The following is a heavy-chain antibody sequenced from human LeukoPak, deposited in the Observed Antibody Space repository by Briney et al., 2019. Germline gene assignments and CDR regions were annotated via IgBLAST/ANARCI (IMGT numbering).Heavy chain of an antibody. V-gene: IGHV3-23*01. J-gene: IGHJ4*01. Sequence: GGSLRLSCAASGFTFSVYVMSWVRQAPGKGLEWVSVISVPGGSTYYADSVKGRFTISRDNSKNTLYLQMNSLSAEDTAVYYCAKDYTKGVGATDYWGRGTLVTVSS. D-gene: IGHD1-26*01. CDR1: GFTFSVYV. CDR3: AKDYTKGVGATDY. CDR2: ISVPGGST.